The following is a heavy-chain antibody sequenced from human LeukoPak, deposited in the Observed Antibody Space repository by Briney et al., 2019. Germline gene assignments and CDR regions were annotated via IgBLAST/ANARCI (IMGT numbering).Heavy chain of an antibody. D-gene: IGHD3-3*01. CDR1: GGSVSRTRYC. V-gene: IGHV4-39*01. J-gene: IGHJ6*03. Sequence: SETLSPACIVSGGSVSRTRYCWGWIRQPPGKGLEWIGPIFYSGTTYYNPSLKSRVTISADTSKNQFSLKLSSVTAAGTCVYYCARVVRPAVTIFGVATRPVYFYMDACGKGTTVTVSS. CDR2: IFYSGTT. CDR3: ARVVRPAVTIFGVATRPVYFYMDA.